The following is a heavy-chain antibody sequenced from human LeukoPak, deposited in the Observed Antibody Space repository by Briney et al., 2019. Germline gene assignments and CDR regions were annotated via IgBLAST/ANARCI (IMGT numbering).Heavy chain of an antibody. J-gene: IGHJ3*02. V-gene: IGHV4-4*07. D-gene: IGHD2-2*01. Sequence: SETLSLTCTVSGGSISSYYWSWIRQPAGKGLEWIGRIYTSGSTNYNPSLKSRVTMSVDTSKNQFSLKLSSVTAADTAVYYCARGTTPYCSSTSCPTAFDIWGQGTMVTVSS. CDR3: ARGTTPYCSSTSCPTAFDI. CDR1: GGSISSYY. CDR2: IYTSGST.